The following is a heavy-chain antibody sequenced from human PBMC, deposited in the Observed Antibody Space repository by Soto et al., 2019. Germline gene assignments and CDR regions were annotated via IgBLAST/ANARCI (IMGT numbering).Heavy chain of an antibody. CDR2: INSAGSST. Sequence: EVQLVESGGGLVQPGGSLRLSCAASGFTLSTYWIHWVRQAPGKGPVWVSRINSAGSSTSYADSVKGRFTMSRDNAKNTLYLQMNSLRAEDTAVYYCARQQPNAIRGGEYYSYGMDVWGQGTTVT. J-gene: IGHJ6*02. CDR1: GFTLSTYW. V-gene: IGHV3-74*01. CDR3: ARQQPNAIRGGEYYSYGMDV. D-gene: IGHD2-8*01.